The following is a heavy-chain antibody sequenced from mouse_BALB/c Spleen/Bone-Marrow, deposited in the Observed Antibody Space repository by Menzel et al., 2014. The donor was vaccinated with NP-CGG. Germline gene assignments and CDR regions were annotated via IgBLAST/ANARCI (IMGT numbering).Heavy chain of an antibody. D-gene: IGHD1-1*01. CDR3: DRGSYYEEAMDY. V-gene: IGHV2-9*02. J-gene: IGHJ4*01. CDR2: IWDGGST. CDR1: GFSLTSYG. Sequence: VKVVESGPGLVAPSQSLSITCTVSGFSLTSYGVHWVRQPPGKVLEWLGVIWDGGSTNYNSALMSRLSISKDNSKSQVFLKMNSLQTDDTAMYYCDRGSYYEEAMDYWGQGTSVTVSS.